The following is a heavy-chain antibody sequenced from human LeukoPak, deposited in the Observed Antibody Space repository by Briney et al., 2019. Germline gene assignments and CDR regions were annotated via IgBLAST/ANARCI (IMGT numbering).Heavy chain of an antibody. V-gene: IGHV1-24*01. Sequence: GASVKVSCKVSGYTLTELSMHWVRQAPGKGLEWMGGFDPEDGETIYAQKFQGRVTMTEDTSTDTAYMELSSLRSEDTAVYYCATSYGSGSYYNAGDAFDIWGQGTMVTVSS. CDR1: GYTLTELS. CDR3: ATSYGSGSYYNAGDAFDI. J-gene: IGHJ3*02. CDR2: FDPEDGET. D-gene: IGHD3-10*01.